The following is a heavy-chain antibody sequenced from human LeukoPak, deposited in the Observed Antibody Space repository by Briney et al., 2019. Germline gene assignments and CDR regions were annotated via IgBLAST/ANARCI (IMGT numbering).Heavy chain of an antibody. V-gene: IGHV4-59*01. J-gene: IGHJ4*02. CDR2: IYYSGST. D-gene: IGHD6-19*01. CDR3: ARAKSGVAGFFDY. CDR1: GDPISSYY. Sequence: NPSETLSLTCNVSGDPISSYYWSWLRQPPGKGLEWIGYIYYSGSTKYNPSLKSRVTLLADTSKNQLFLKLSSVTAADTAVYYCARAKSGVAGFFDYWGQGALVTVSS.